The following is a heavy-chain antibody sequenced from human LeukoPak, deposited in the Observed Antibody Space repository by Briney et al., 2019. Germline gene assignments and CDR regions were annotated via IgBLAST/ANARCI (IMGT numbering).Heavy chain of an antibody. Sequence: GGSLRPSCAASGFTFSNAWMTWVRQAPGKGLEWVSYISSSGSTIYYADSVKGRFTISRDNAKNSLYLQMNSLRAEDTAVYYCARDRGYRWGFDPWGQGTLVTVSS. D-gene: IGHD2-8*02. J-gene: IGHJ5*02. V-gene: IGHV3-11*01. CDR3: ARDRGYRWGFDP. CDR1: GFTFSNAW. CDR2: ISSSGSTI.